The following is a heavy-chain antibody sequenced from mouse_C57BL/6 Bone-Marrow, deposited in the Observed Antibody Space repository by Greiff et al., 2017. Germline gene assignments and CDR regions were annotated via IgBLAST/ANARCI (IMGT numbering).Heavy chain of an antibody. D-gene: IGHD3-1*01. CDR2: ISGGGGNT. CDR1: GFTFSSYT. Sequence: DVLLVESGGGLVKPGGSLKLSCAASGFTFSSYTMSWVRQTPEKRLEWVATISGGGGNTYYPDSVKGRFTITRDNAKHTMYLQMSSLRSEDTALYYGARGLAGFDYGGRGTTLTVSS. V-gene: IGHV5-9*01. J-gene: IGHJ2*01. CDR3: ARGLAGFDY.